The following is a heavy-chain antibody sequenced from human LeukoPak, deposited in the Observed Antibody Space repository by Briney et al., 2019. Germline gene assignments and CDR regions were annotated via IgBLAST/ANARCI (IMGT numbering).Heavy chain of an antibody. D-gene: IGHD4-11*01. CDR3: ARVEGKVTTSRGSF. CDR2: IKQDGSEK. Sequence: PGGSLRRSCAASGFTFSNYWMSWVRQAPGKGLEWVANIKQDGSEKYYVDSVKGRFTISRDNAKNSLYLQMNSLRDEDTALYYCARVEGKVTTSRGSFWGQGTLVTVSS. J-gene: IGHJ4*02. CDR1: GFTFSNYW. V-gene: IGHV3-7*01.